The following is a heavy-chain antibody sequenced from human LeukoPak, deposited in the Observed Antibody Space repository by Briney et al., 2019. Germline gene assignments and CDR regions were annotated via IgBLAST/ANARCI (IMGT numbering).Heavy chain of an antibody. J-gene: IGHJ5*02. D-gene: IGHD2-21*01. CDR1: GGSVSAYY. CDR3: AVVVNVSWRQA. Sequence: SETLSLTCTVSGGSVSAYYWSWIRQPAGKGLEWIGRIYTSGGTNYNPSLKSRVTMSVDTSKNQFSLRLKSVTAADTAVYYCAVVVNVSWRQAWGQGTLVTVSS. CDR2: IYTSGGT. V-gene: IGHV4-4*07.